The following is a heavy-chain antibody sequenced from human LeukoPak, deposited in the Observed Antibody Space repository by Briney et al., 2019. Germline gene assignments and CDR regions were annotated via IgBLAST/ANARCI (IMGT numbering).Heavy chain of an antibody. J-gene: IGHJ4*02. D-gene: IGHD3-3*01. CDR3: ARAPSKYCDFWSGRYFDY. CDR2: INHSGST. V-gene: IGHV4-34*01. Sequence: SETLSLTCAVYGGSFSGYYWSWIRQPPGKGLEWIGEINHSGSTNYNPSLKSRVTISVDTSKNQFSLKLSSVTAADTAVYYCARAPSKYCDFWSGRYFDYWGQGTLVTVSS. CDR1: GGSFSGYY.